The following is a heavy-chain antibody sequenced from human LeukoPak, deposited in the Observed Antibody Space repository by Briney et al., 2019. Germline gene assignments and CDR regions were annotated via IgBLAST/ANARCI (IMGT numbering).Heavy chain of an antibody. D-gene: IGHD2/OR15-2a*01. V-gene: IGHV3-48*03. CDR1: GFTFSGFE. CDR2: ISSSATTM. CDR3: ARTALHF. Sequence: PGGSLRLSCVGSGFTFSGFEMNWVRQAPGKGLEWLSYISSSATTMSYADSVKGRFTISRDNAKNSLYLQMNRLRAEDMAVYYCARTALHFWGQGTRVTVSS. J-gene: IGHJ4*02.